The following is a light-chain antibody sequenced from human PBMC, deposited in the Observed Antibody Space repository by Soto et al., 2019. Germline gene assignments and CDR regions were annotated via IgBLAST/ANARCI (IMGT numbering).Light chain of an antibody. V-gene: IGKV4-1*01. J-gene: IGKJ1*01. Sequence: DIVMTQSPDSLDVSMGERATINCKSSQSVLYSSNNKNYLAWYQQKPGQPPKLLIYWASTRESGVPDRFSGSGSGTDFTLTISSLQAEDVAVYYCQQYYGTQTFGQGTKVDIK. CDR1: QSVLYSSNNKNY. CDR2: WAS. CDR3: QQYYGTQT.